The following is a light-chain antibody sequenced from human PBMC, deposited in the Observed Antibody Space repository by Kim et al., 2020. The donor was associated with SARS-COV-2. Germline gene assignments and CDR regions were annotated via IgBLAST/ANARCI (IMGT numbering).Light chain of an antibody. CDR3: QAWDSSIVV. CDR1: KLGDKY. Sequence: SYELTQPPSVSVSPGQTASITCSGDKLGDKYACWYQQKPGQSPVLVIYQDSKRPSGIPERFSGSNSGNTATLTISGTQAMDEADYYCQAWDSSIVVVVGG. CDR2: QDS. J-gene: IGLJ3*02. V-gene: IGLV3-1*01.